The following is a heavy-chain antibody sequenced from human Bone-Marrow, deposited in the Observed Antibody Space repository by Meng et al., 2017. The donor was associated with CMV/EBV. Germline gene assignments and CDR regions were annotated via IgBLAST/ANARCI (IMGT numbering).Heavy chain of an antibody. V-gene: IGHV1-69*13. D-gene: IGHD3-22*01. Sequence: QGKRVQSGAEVRQAGASVKVSCKASGYIFTDYYIHWVRQAPGQGLEWMGWINPIFGTANYAQKFQGRVTNTADESTSTAYMELSSLRSEDTAVYYCARDRPNYYDSTLNWFDPWGQGTLVTVSS. CDR1: GYIFTDYY. CDR2: INPIFGTA. CDR3: ARDRPNYYDSTLNWFDP. J-gene: IGHJ5*02.